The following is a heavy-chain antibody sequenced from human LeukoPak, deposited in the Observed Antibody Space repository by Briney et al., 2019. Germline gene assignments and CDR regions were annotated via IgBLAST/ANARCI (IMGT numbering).Heavy chain of an antibody. V-gene: IGHV3-49*04. Sequence: GGSLRLSCTASGFTFGDYAMSWVRQAPGKGLEWVGFIGSKVYGGTTEYAASVKGRFTISRDDSKSIAYLQMNSLKTEDTAVYYCTTTYGDYLGYWGQGTLVTVSS. CDR2: IGSKVYGGTT. CDR1: GFTFGDYA. CDR3: TTTYGDYLGY. J-gene: IGHJ4*02. D-gene: IGHD4-17*01.